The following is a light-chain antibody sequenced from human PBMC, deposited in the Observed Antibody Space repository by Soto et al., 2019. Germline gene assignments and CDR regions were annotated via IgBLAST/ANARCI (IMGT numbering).Light chain of an antibody. CDR1: SGSIASNY. Sequence: NFMLTQPHSVSESPGKTVTISCTRSSGSIASNYVQWYQQRPGSAPTTVIYEDNQRPSGVPDRFSGSIDSSSNSASLTISRLQTEDEADYYCQSYHSSIVVFGGGTKLTVL. CDR2: EDN. J-gene: IGLJ2*01. V-gene: IGLV6-57*04. CDR3: QSYHSSIVV.